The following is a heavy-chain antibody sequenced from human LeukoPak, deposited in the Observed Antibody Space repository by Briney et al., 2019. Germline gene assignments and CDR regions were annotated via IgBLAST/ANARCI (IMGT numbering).Heavy chain of an antibody. CDR3: ARDLGGKLGTFDY. CDR1: GGTFSSYA. CDR2: IIPIFGTA. Sequence: SVKVSCKASGGTFSSYAISWVRQAPGQGLEWMGGIIPIFGTANYAQKFQGRVTITADESTSTAYMELSSLRSEGTAVYYCARDLGGKLGTFDYWGQGTLVTVPS. V-gene: IGHV1-69*01. J-gene: IGHJ4*02. D-gene: IGHD3-16*01.